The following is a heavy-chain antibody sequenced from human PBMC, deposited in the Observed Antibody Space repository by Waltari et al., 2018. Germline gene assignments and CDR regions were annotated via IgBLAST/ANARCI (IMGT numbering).Heavy chain of an antibody. CDR2: IIPIFGTA. V-gene: IGHV1-69*01. J-gene: IGHJ4*02. CDR1: GGTVSSYS. CDR3: ARDRNYYDSSAYYY. Sequence: QVQLVQSGAEVKKPGSSVKVSCKASGGTVSSYSISWVRQAPGQGLEWMGGIIPIFGTAYYAQKFQGRVTITADESTSTAYMELSSLRSDDTAVYYCARDRNYYDSSAYYYWGQGTLVTVSS. D-gene: IGHD3-22*01.